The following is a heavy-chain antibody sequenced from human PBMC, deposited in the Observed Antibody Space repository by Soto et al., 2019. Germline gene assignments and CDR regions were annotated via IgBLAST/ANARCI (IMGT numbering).Heavy chain of an antibody. CDR3: ARGRAGYYDSSDPSDY. CDR1: GGSISSYY. CDR2: IYYSGST. J-gene: IGHJ4*02. V-gene: IGHV4-59*01. Sequence: SETLSLTCTVSGGSISSYYWSWIRQPPGKGLEWIGYIYYSGSTNYNPSLKSRVTISVDTSKNQFSLKLSSVTAADTAVYYCARGRAGYYDSSDPSDYWGQGTLVTVSS. D-gene: IGHD3-22*01.